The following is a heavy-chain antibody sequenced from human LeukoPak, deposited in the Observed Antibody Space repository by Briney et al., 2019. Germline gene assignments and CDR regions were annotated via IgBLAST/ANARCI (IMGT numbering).Heavy chain of an antibody. D-gene: IGHD6-19*01. V-gene: IGHV5-51*01. CDR1: GYSLTSYW. Sequence: ESLKISRKCSGYSLTSYWFGLVLHMPGKGLECMGINYPGDSDTRYSPSFQGQVTISADKSISTAYLQWSSLKASDTAMYYCARRILADAKAVDEFDYWGQGTLVTVSS. CDR2: NYPGDSDT. J-gene: IGHJ4*02. CDR3: ARRILADAKAVDEFDY.